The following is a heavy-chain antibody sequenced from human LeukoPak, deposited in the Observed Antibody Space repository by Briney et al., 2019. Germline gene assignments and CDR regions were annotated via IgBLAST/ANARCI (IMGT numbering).Heavy chain of an antibody. Sequence: PSETLSLTCTVSGGSISSYYWSWIRQPPGKGLEWIGYIYYSGSTNYNPSLKSRVTISVDTSKNQFSLKLSSVTAADTAVYYSARRPYGMDVWGQGTTVTVSS. CDR2: IYYSGST. V-gene: IGHV4-59*08. J-gene: IGHJ6*02. CDR1: GGSISSYY. CDR3: ARRPYGMDV.